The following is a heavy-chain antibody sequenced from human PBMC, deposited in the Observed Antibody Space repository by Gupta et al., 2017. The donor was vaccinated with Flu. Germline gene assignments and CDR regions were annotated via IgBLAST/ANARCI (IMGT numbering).Heavy chain of an antibody. Sequence: TFRNAWMSWVRQASGKGLEWVGRVNRKTDGGTTDYAAPVKGRFTISRDDSKNTLYLKMNSLKTEDTAVYYCNTYIYGSFEYWGQGTLVTVSS. D-gene: IGHD5-18*01. CDR2: VNRKTDGGTT. CDR1: TFRNAW. J-gene: IGHJ4*02. CDR3: NTYIYGSFEY. V-gene: IGHV3-15*01.